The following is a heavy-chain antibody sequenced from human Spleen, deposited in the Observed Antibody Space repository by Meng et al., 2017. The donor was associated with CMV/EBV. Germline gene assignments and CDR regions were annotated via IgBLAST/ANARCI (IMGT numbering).Heavy chain of an antibody. CDR1: GGNLRSYA. J-gene: IGHJ5*02. CDR3: ARAPAAMQIWFDP. V-gene: IGHV1-69*05. D-gene: IGHD2-2*01. Sequence: KDSGGNLRSYAISWVRQAHGQGLEWMGRIIPIFRTTDYAQKFQGRVTITTDESTNTTYMELSSLRSDDTAIYYCARAPAAMQIWFDPWGQGTLVTVSS. CDR2: IIPIFRTT.